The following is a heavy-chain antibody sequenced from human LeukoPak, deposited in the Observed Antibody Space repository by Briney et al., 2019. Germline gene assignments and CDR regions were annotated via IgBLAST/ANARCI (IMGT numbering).Heavy chain of an antibody. Sequence: PGGSLRLSCAASGLTFSSYGMHWVRQAPGKGLEWVAVISYDGSNKYYADSVKGRFTISRDNSKNTLYLQMNSLRAEDTAVYYCAKDRVGASPLDYWGQGTLVTVSS. CDR1: GLTFSSYG. J-gene: IGHJ4*02. CDR3: AKDRVGASPLDY. CDR2: ISYDGSNK. V-gene: IGHV3-30*18. D-gene: IGHD1-26*01.